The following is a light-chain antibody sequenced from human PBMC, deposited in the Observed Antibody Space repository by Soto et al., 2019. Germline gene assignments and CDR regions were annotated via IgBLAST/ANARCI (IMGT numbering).Light chain of an antibody. CDR1: ESIASY. Sequence: DVQMTQSPSSLSASVGGRVTITCRASESIASYLQWYQQKPGQARKLLIYAASDLQTGVPSRFSGSGSGTDFTLTISSLQPEDFAVYYCHQTYTRPETFGPGTKVDFK. CDR3: HQTYTRPET. CDR2: AAS. J-gene: IGKJ3*01. V-gene: IGKV1-39*01.